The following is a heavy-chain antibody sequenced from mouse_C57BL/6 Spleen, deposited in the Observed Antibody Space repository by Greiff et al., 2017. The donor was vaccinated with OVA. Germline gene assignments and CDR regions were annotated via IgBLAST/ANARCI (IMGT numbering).Heavy chain of an antibody. J-gene: IGHJ2*01. CDR3: ARYDGYDAFDY. Sequence: EVKLVESGGGLVQPGGSLSLSCAASGFTFTDYYMSWVRQPPGKALEWLGFIRNKANGYTTEYSASVKGRFTISRDNSQSILYLQMNALRAEDSATYYCARYDGYDAFDYWGQGTTLTVSS. D-gene: IGHD2-2*01. CDR2: IRNKANGYTT. V-gene: IGHV7-3*01. CDR1: GFTFTDYY.